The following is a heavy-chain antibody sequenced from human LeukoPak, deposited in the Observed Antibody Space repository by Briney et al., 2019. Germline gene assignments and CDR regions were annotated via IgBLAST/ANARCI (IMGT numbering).Heavy chain of an antibody. V-gene: IGHV1-8*01. CDR2: MNPNSGNT. J-gene: IGHJ4*02. Sequence: GAPVKVSCKASGYTFTSYDINWVRQATGQGLEWMGWMNPNSGNTGYAQKFQGRVTMTRNTSISTAYMELSSLRSEDTAVYYCARGRVLLWFGEYPQDYWGQGTLVTVSS. CDR1: GYTFTSYD. CDR3: ARGRVLLWFGEYPQDY. D-gene: IGHD3-10*01.